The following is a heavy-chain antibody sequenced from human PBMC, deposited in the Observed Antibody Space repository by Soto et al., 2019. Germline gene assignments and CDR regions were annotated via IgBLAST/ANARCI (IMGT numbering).Heavy chain of an antibody. D-gene: IGHD3-22*01. Sequence: PSETLFLTCTVSGGSISSYYWSWIRQPPGKGLEWIGYIYHSGSTNYNPSLKSRVTISVDTSKNQFSLKLTSVTAADTAVYYCARVGYYDSSGYYYFDYWGQGTLVTVSS. V-gene: IGHV4-59*01. CDR1: GGSISSYY. CDR3: ARVGYYDSSGYYYFDY. J-gene: IGHJ4*02. CDR2: IYHSGST.